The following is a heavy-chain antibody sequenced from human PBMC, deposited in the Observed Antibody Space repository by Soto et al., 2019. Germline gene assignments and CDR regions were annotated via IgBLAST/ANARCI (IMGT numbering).Heavy chain of an antibody. CDR2: ISWNSGSI. CDR3: AKEGSANDACDI. V-gene: IGHV3-9*01. J-gene: IGHJ3*02. Sequence: PGGSLRLSCAASGFTFDDYAMHWVRQAPGKGLEWVSGISWNSGSIGYADSVKGRFTISRDNAKNSLYLQMNSLRAEDTALYYCAKEGSANDACDIWGQGTMVTVSS. CDR1: GFTFDDYA.